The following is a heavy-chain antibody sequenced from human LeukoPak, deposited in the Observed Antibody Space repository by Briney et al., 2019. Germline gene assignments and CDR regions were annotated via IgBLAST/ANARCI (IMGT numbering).Heavy chain of an antibody. D-gene: IGHD1-14*01. CDR1: GFTFSSYA. J-gene: IGHJ4*02. CDR3: ARETAALDY. Sequence: GGSLRLSCAASGFTFSSYAMHWVRQAPGKGLEWVAVISYDGSNKYYADSVEGRFTISRDNSKNTLYLQMNSLRAEDTAVYYCARETAALDYWGQGTLVTVSS. V-gene: IGHV3-30*04. CDR2: ISYDGSNK.